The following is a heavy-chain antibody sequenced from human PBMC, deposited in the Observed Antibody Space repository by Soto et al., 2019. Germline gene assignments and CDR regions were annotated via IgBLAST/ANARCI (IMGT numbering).Heavy chain of an antibody. CDR3: TSLLRFLEWLLPTGERYDFDI. CDR1: GVSFSGSA. CDR2: IRSKANSYAT. V-gene: IGHV3-73*01. Sequence: GGSLRLSCAASGVSFSGSAMHWVRQASGKGLEWVGRIRSKANSYATAYAASVKGRFTISRDDSKNTAYLQMNSLKTEDTAVYYCTSLLRFLEWLLPTGERYDFDIWGQGTMVTVSS. J-gene: IGHJ3*02. D-gene: IGHD3-3*01.